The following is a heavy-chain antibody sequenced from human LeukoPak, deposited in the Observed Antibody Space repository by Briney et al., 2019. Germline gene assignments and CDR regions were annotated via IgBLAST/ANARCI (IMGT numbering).Heavy chain of an antibody. D-gene: IGHD3-9*01. J-gene: IGHJ4*02. V-gene: IGHV4-31*03. CDR2: IYYSGST. CDR3: ARGFYDILTGYYGGFDY. CDR1: GGSISSGGYY. Sequence: SQTLSLTCIVSGGSISSGGYYWSWIRQHPGKGLEWIGYIYYSGSTYYNPSLKSRVTISVDTSKNQFSLKLSSVTAADTAVYYCARGFYDILTGYYGGFDYWGQGTLVTVSS.